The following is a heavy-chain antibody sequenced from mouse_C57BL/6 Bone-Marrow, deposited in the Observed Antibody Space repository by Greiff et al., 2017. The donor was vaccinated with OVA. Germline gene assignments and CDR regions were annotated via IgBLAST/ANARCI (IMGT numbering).Heavy chain of an antibody. CDR1: GFTFSDYY. Sequence: EVKLVESGGGLVQPGGSLKLSCASSGFTFSDYYMYWVRQTPEKRLEWVAYISNGGGSTYYPDTVKGRFTISRDNAKNTLYLQMSRQKAEDTAMYDCATRGTTVGYYAMDYWGQGTSVTVSS. J-gene: IGHJ4*01. V-gene: IGHV5-12*01. CDR2: ISNGGGST. CDR3: ATRGTTVGYYAMDY. D-gene: IGHD1-1*01.